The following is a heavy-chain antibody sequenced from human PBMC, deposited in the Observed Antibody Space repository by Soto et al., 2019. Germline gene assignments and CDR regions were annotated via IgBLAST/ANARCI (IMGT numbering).Heavy chain of an antibody. D-gene: IGHD6-13*01. CDR1: GFTFSSYS. J-gene: IGHJ6*02. V-gene: IGHV3-48*02. CDR2: ISSSSSTI. Sequence: PGGSLRLSCAASGFTFSSYSMNWVRQAPGKGLEWVSYISSSSSTIYYADSVKGRFTISRDNAKNSLYLQMNSLRDEDTAVYYCAIGIAAAGLQNTILMYYYGMDVWGQGTTVTVSS. CDR3: AIGIAAAGLQNTILMYYYGMDV.